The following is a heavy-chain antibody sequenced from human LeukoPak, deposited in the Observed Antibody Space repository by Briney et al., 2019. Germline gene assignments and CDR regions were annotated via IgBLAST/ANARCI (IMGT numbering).Heavy chain of an antibody. V-gene: IGHV4-39*01. J-gene: IGHJ4*02. Sequence: SETLSLTCTVSGASISSITYYWGWIRQPPGKGLEWIGSIYYSGSAYYTTSLKSRVTISIDTSNNQFSLKLTSVTAADTAVYYCARYHSTWGLNYWGQGTLVTVSS. CDR2: IYYSGSA. CDR3: ARYHSTWGLNY. CDR1: GASISSITYY. D-gene: IGHD2-2*01.